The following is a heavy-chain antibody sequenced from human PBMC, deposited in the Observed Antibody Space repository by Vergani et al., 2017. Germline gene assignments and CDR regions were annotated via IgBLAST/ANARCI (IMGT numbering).Heavy chain of an antibody. D-gene: IGHD3-10*01. CDR3: ARVASGSRVRGVIITAPLDY. J-gene: IGHJ4*02. Sequence: QLQLQESGSGLVKPSQTLSLTCAVSGGSISSGGYSWSWIRQPXGKGLEWIGYIYHSGSTYYNPSLKSRVTISVDRSKNQFSLKLSSVTAADTAVYYCARVASGSRVRGVIITAPLDYWGQGTLVTVSS. V-gene: IGHV4-30-2*01. CDR2: IYHSGST. CDR1: GGSISSGGYS.